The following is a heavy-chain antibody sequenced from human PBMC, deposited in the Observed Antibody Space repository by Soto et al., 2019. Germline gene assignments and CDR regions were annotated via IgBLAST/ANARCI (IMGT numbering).Heavy chain of an antibody. J-gene: IGHJ3*02. D-gene: IGHD2-2*01. CDR3: ALDIVVVPAAMTAGAFDI. V-gene: IGHV1-18*01. CDR1: GYAFASSG. Sequence: GYAFASSGSRWPYQAPGQGLEWMGWISAYNGNTNYAQKLQGRVTMTKDTSTSTAYMELRSLRSDDTAVYYCALDIVVVPAAMTAGAFDIWGQGTMVTVSS. CDR2: ISAYNGNT.